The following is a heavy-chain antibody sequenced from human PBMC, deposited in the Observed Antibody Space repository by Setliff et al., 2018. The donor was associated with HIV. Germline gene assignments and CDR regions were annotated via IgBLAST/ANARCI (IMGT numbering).Heavy chain of an antibody. D-gene: IGHD2-21*02. V-gene: IGHV4-39*07. CDR2: IYHSGST. CDR3: ARAMRGVVVTNMYYYGMDV. CDR1: GGSISSDDYY. J-gene: IGHJ6*02. Sequence: PSETLSLTCTVSGGSISSDDYYWNWIRQPPGKGLEWIGSIYHSGSTYYNPSLKSRVTISVDTSKNQFSLKLNSVTAADTAVYYCARAMRGVVVTNMYYYGMDVWGQGTTVTVSS.